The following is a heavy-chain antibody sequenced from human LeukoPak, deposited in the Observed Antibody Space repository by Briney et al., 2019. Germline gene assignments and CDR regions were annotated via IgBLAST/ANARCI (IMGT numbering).Heavy chain of an antibody. Sequence: GGSVKVSCKASGYTFTSYYMHWVRQAPGQGLEWMGWINPNSGGTNYAQKFQGRVTMTRDTSISTAYMELSRLRSDDTAVYYCARDPGILTGSGEFDPWGQGTLVTVSS. V-gene: IGHV1-2*02. CDR1: GYTFTSYY. CDR2: INPNSGGT. J-gene: IGHJ5*02. D-gene: IGHD3-9*01. CDR3: ARDPGILTGSGEFDP.